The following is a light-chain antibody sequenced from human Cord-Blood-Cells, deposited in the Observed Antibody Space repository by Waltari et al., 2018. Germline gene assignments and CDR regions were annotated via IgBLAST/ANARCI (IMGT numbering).Light chain of an antibody. Sequence: QSVLTQPPSASGTPGQRVTISCSGSRSNLGSNTVTWYQQLPGTAPKLLIYRNNQRPSGVPDRFSGSKSGTSASLAISGLQAEDEADYYCAAWDDSLNGVVFGGGTKLTVL. CDR1: RSNLGSNT. CDR2: RNN. J-gene: IGLJ2*01. CDR3: AAWDDSLNGVV. V-gene: IGLV1-44*01.